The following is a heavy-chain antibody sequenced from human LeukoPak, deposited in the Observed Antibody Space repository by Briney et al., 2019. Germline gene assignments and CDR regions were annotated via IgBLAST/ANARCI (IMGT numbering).Heavy chain of an antibody. D-gene: IGHD6-19*01. CDR1: GFTFSMYS. CDR2: INDRGGYI. V-gene: IGHV3-23*01. CDR3: VRERDRGIEVADDFDY. Sequence: GGSLRLSCAASGFTFSMYSMAWVRQAPGKGLEWVSVINDRGGYIQDADSVKGRFTIARDNSQNTLFLQMDNLRAEDTAVYYCVRERDRGIEVADDFDYWGQGTLVTVSS. J-gene: IGHJ4*02.